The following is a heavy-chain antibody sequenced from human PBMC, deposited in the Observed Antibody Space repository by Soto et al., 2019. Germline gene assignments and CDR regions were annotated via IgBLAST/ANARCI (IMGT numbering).Heavy chain of an antibody. J-gene: IGHJ4*02. CDR1: RFTFSNYA. Sequence: QVQLVESGGGVVQPGRSLRRSCAASRFTFSNYAMHWVRQAPGKGLEWVAVISYDASNECYADSVKGRFTISRDNSKNTLYLQMNSLRAEDTAVYYCARDSYGGDYWGQGTLVTVSS. D-gene: IGHD4-17*01. CDR3: ARDSYGGDY. CDR2: ISYDASNE. V-gene: IGHV3-30-3*01.